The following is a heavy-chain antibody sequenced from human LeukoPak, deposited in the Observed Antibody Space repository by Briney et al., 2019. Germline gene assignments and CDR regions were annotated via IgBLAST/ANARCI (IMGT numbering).Heavy chain of an antibody. CDR3: ARGDSSSILINDAFDF. Sequence: GRSLRLSCAASGFTFSSYEMNWIRQAPGKGLEWVAYISSSSSAIYYADSVKGRFTISRDNAKNSLSLQLSSLRGEDTALYYCARGDSSSILINDAFDFWGQGTMVTVSS. D-gene: IGHD2-21*01. J-gene: IGHJ3*01. CDR2: ISSSSSAI. V-gene: IGHV3-48*03. CDR1: GFTFSSYE.